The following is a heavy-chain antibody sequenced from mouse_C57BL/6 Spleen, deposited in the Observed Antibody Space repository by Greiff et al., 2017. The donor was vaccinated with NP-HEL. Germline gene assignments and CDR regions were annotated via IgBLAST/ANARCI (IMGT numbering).Heavy chain of an antibody. J-gene: IGHJ1*03. CDR1: GYTFTSYC. V-gene: IGHV1-64*01. CDR3: AREVTSLVTTGYFDV. CDR2: IHPNSGST. D-gene: IGHD2-1*01. Sequence: QVQLQQPGAELVKPGASVKLSCKASGYTFTSYCMPWVKQRPGQGLEWIGMIHPNSGSTNYNEKFKGKATLTVDKATSTAYQQLSSLKSEDTAVYYCAREVTSLVTTGYFDVWGTGTTVTVSS.